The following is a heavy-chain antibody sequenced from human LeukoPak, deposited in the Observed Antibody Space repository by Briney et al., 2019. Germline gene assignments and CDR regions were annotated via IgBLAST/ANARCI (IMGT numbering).Heavy chain of an antibody. Sequence: GGSLRLSCAASGFTLSSYWMSWVRQAPGKGLEWVANIKQDGSEKYYVDSVKGRFTISRDNAKNSLYLQMNSLRAEDTAVYYCAREYGSGSYYRLRLDYWGQGTLVTVSS. D-gene: IGHD3-10*01. CDR3: AREYGSGSYYRLRLDY. J-gene: IGHJ4*02. CDR2: IKQDGSEK. CDR1: GFTLSSYW. V-gene: IGHV3-7*03.